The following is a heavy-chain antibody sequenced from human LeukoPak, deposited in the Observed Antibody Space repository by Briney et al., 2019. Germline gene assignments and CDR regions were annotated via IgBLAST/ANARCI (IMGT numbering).Heavy chain of an antibody. CDR1: GGSMNQYY. CDR2: IYSTGTT. J-gene: IGHJ5*02. V-gene: IGHV4-4*07. CDR3: AREARSGYEGFWSDP. D-gene: IGHD5-12*01. Sequence: PSETLSLTCTVSGGSMNQYYWSWNRQPAGKGLEWIGRIYSTGTTYYKPSLKSRVTMSVDTSHNQFFLKLNSVTAADTAVYYCAREARSGYEGFWSDPWGQGTVVTVSS.